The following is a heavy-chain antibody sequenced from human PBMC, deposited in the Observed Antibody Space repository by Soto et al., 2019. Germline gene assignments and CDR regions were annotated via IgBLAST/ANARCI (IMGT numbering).Heavy chain of an antibody. V-gene: IGHV1-46*03. Sequence: QVQLMQSGAEVKKPGASVKVSCKASGYTFTSYYMHWVRQAPGQGLEWMGIINPSGGSTSYAQKFQGRVTMTRDTSTSTVYMELSSLRSEDTAVYYCALYYYDSSGFDYYYYYGMDVWGQGTTVTVSS. D-gene: IGHD3-22*01. CDR3: ALYYYDSSGFDYYYYYGMDV. CDR1: GYTFTSYY. J-gene: IGHJ6*02. CDR2: INPSGGST.